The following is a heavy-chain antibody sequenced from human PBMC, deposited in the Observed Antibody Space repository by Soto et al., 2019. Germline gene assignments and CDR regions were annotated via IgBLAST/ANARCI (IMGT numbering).Heavy chain of an antibody. Sequence: GGSLRLSCAASGFTSSSYGMHWVRQAPGKGLEWVAVISYDGSNKYYADSVKGRFTISRDNSKNTLYLQMNSLRAEDTAVYYCAKDRRTQTNWFDPWGQGTLVTVSS. CDR2: ISYDGSNK. CDR3: AKDRRTQTNWFDP. J-gene: IGHJ5*02. V-gene: IGHV3-30*18. CDR1: GFTSSSYG. D-gene: IGHD1-1*01.